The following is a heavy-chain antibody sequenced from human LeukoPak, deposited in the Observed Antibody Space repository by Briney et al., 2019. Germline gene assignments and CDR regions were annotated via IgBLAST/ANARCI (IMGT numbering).Heavy chain of an antibody. V-gene: IGHV1-2*02. CDR3: ARDPSFPIVVVPAAMSQSPGAFDI. Sequence: GASVKVSCKASGYTFTGYYMHWVRQAPGQGLEWMGWINPNSGGTNYAQKFQGRVTMIRDTSISTAYMELSRLRSDDTAVYYCARDPSFPIVVVPAAMSQSPGAFDIWGQGTMVTVSS. D-gene: IGHD2-2*01. J-gene: IGHJ3*02. CDR2: INPNSGGT. CDR1: GYTFTGYY.